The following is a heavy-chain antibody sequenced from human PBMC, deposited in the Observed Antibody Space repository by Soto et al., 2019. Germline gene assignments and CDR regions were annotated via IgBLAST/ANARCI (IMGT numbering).Heavy chain of an antibody. CDR3: ARDLNFGDSYNYYAMDV. Sequence: GGSVRLSCAASGFSLSTFGMKWVRQALGKGLEWATSISNSPDYVHHADSVKGRFTISRDNANNSLYLQMHGLRAEDTAVYYCARDLNFGDSYNYYAMDVRGQGTTVTVSS. CDR1: GFSLSTFG. CDR2: ISNSPDYV. V-gene: IGHV3-21*01. J-gene: IGHJ6*02. D-gene: IGHD4-17*01.